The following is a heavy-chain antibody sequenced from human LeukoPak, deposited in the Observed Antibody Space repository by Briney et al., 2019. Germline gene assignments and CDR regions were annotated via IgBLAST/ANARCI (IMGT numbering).Heavy chain of an antibody. J-gene: IGHJ4*02. CDR3: AKDSARIVGTSGSNIDY. D-gene: IGHD1-26*01. CDR1: GFTFSSHA. CDR2: IRHDGSNK. Sequence: GGSLRLSCAASGFTFSSHAMHWVRQAPGKGLEWVAFIRHDGSNKYYAESVKGRFTISRDNSKNTLYLQMNSLRAEDTAVYYCAKDSARIVGTSGSNIDYWGQGTLVTVSS. V-gene: IGHV3-30*02.